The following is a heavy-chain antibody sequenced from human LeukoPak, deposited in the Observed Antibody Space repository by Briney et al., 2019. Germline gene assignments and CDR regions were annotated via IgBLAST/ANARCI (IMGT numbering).Heavy chain of an antibody. Sequence: VASVKVSCKASGGTFSSYAISWVRQAPGQGLEWMGRIIPILGIANYAQKFQGRVTITADKSTSTAYMELSSLRSEDTAVYYCARAPMQAPYFGYWGQGTLVTVSS. V-gene: IGHV1-69*04. J-gene: IGHJ4*02. CDR3: ARAPMQAPYFGY. CDR2: IIPILGIA. D-gene: IGHD2-2*01. CDR1: GGTFSSYA.